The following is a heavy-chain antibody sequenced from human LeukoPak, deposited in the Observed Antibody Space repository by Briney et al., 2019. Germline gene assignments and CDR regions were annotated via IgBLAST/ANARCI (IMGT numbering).Heavy chain of an antibody. D-gene: IGHD7-27*01. CDR3: ASDPDWGSDY. Sequence: GGSLRLSCAASGFIFNSYWMNWLRQAPGKGLEWVANIKQDGSEKYYVDSEKGRFTISRDNAKNSLYLQMNSLRAEDTAVYYCASDPDWGSDYWGQGTLVTVSS. V-gene: IGHV3-7*03. CDR2: IKQDGSEK. J-gene: IGHJ4*02. CDR1: GFIFNSYW.